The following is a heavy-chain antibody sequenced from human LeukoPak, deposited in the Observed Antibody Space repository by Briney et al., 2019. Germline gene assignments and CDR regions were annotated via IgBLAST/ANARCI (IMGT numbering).Heavy chain of an antibody. D-gene: IGHD3-22*01. V-gene: IGHV1-69*15. J-gene: IGHJ4*02. CDR2: IIPIFGTA. CDR3: VRNGYSACSGYYYPFDY. CDR1: GDTFSSYA. Sequence: GSSVKVSCKASGDTFSSYAISWVRQAPGQGREGMGSIIPIFGTANYAQEFQGRVTITADEFTNTAYMERSSLRSEDTSVFLCVRNGYSACSGYYYPFDYWGQGTLVTVSS.